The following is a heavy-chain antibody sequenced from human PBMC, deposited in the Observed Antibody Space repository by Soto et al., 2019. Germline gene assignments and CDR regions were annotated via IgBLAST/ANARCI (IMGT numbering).Heavy chain of an antibody. CDR3: ASMPSRYDSSGYDY. V-gene: IGHV4-31*03. CDR1: GGSISSGGYY. Sequence: SETLSLTCTVSGGSISSGGYYWSWIRQHPGKGLEWIGYIYYSGSTYYNPSLKSRVTISVDTSKNQFSLKLSSVTAADTAVYYCASMPSRYDSSGYDYWGQGTLVTVSS. D-gene: IGHD3-22*01. CDR2: IYYSGST. J-gene: IGHJ4*02.